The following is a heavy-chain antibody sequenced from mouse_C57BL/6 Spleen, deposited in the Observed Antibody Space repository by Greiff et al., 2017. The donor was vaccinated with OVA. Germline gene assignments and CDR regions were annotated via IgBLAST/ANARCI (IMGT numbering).Heavy chain of an antibody. CDR1: GYTFTSYW. D-gene: IGHD2-3*01. Sequence: VKLKQPGAELVRPGSSVKLSCKASGYTFTSYWMDWVKQRPGQGLEWIGNIYPSDSETHYNQKFKDKATLTVDKSSSTAYMQLSSLTSEDSAVYYCARSPSYDASMDYWGQGTSVTVSS. J-gene: IGHJ4*01. CDR3: ARSPSYDASMDY. V-gene: IGHV1-61*01. CDR2: IYPSDSET.